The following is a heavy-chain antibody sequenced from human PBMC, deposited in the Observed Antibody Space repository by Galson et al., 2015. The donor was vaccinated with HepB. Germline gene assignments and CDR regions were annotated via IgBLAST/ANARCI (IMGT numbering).Heavy chain of an antibody. D-gene: IGHD2-21*02. CDR1: GGSISSYY. CDR3: ARGVVVTARDYFDY. J-gene: IGHJ4*02. CDR2: IYTSGGT. Sequence: ETLSLTCTVSGGSISSYYWSWIRQPAGKGLEWIGRIYTSGGTNYNPSLKSRVTMSVDTSKNQFSLKLSSVTAADTAVYYCARGVVVTARDYFDYWGQGTLVTVSS. V-gene: IGHV4-4*07.